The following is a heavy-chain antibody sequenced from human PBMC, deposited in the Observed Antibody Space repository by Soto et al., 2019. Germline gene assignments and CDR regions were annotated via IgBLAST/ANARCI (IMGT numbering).Heavy chain of an antibody. V-gene: IGHV3-23*01. CDR1: GFTFSSYA. Sequence: GGSLRLSCAASGFTFSSYAMSWVRQAPGKGLEWVSAISGSGGSTYYADSVKGRFTISRDNSKNTLYLQMNSLRAEDTAVYYCAKDVGYCSSTSCYTYWGQGTLVTVSS. CDR3: AKDVGYCSSTSCYTY. D-gene: IGHD2-2*02. CDR2: ISGSGGST. J-gene: IGHJ4*02.